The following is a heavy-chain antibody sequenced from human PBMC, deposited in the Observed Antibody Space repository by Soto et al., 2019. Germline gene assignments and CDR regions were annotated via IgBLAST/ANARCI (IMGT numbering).Heavy chain of an antibody. Sequence: ASVKVSCKASGYTFTGYGISWVRQAPGQGLEWMGWISAYNGNTNYAQKLQGRVTMTTDTSTSTAYMELRSLRSDDTAVYYCARATYYYGSGSGKDPPRLFDPSGQGTLVIVSS. CDR1: GYTFTGYG. CDR2: ISAYNGNT. CDR3: ARATYYYGSGSGKDPPRLFDP. V-gene: IGHV1-18*01. J-gene: IGHJ5*02. D-gene: IGHD3-10*01.